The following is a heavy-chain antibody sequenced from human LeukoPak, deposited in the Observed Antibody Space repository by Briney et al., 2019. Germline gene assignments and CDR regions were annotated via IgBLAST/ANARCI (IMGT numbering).Heavy chain of an antibody. J-gene: IGHJ6*03. Sequence: AGGSLRLSCAASGFTFDSFGIHWVRQAPGKGLEWVTFINFNGDEKYYADSVKGRFIIFRDNSKKTVYLQIDSLKTEDTAVYFCAKVPISRDSCYGGCYYYYYYMDVWGKGTAVPVSS. D-gene: IGHD2-15*01. CDR1: GFTFDSFG. CDR2: INFNGDEK. CDR3: AKVPISRDSCYGGCYYYYYYMDV. V-gene: IGHV3-30*02.